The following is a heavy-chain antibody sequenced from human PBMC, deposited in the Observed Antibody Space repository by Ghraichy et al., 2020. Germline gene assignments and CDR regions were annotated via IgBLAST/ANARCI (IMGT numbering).Heavy chain of an antibody. V-gene: IGHV3-30*02. CDR1: GFTFSSYG. CDR2: IRYDGSNK. J-gene: IGHJ3*02. D-gene: IGHD2-21*01. Sequence: GGSLRLSCAASGFTFSSYGMHWVRQAPGKGLELVAFIRYDGSNKYYADSVKGRFTISRDSSKNTLYLQMNSLRAEDTAVYYCAKVRVYCGGDCYSGAFDIWGQGTMVTVSS. CDR3: AKVRVYCGGDCYSGAFDI.